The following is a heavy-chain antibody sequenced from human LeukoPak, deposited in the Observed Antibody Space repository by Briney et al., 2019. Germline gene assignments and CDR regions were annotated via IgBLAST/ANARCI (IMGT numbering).Heavy chain of an antibody. J-gene: IGHJ5*02. CDR3: ARRPRYSIYAVLDWFDP. Sequence: GASVEVSCKASGYTFTGYYMHWVRQAPGQGLEWMGRINPNSGGTNYAQKFQGRVTMTRDTSISTAYMELSRLRSDDTAVYYCARRPRYSIYAVLDWFDPWVQGTLVTVSS. D-gene: IGHD2/OR15-2a*01. CDR2: INPNSGGT. V-gene: IGHV1-2*06. CDR1: GYTFTGYY.